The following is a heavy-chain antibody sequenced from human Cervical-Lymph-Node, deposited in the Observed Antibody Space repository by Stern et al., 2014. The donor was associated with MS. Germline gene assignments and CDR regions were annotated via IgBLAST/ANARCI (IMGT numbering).Heavy chain of an antibody. D-gene: IGHD4-17*01. CDR2: IWYDGSNK. CDR1: GFTFSSYG. Sequence: VQLVESGGGVVQPGRSLRLSCAASGFTFSSYGMHWVRQAPGKGLEWVAVIWYDGSNKYYADSVKGRFTISRDNSKNTLYLQMNSLRAEDTAVYYCARGPPDYGDGPAPFDYWGQGTLVTVSS. CDR3: ARGPPDYGDGPAPFDY. J-gene: IGHJ4*02. V-gene: IGHV3-33*01.